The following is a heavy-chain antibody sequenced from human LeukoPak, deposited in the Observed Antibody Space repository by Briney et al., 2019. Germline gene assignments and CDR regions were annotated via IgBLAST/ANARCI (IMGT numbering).Heavy chain of an antibody. D-gene: IGHD1-14*01. J-gene: IGHJ4*02. Sequence: GGSLRLSCAGSGFTSGGYGMHWFRQTPGKGLEWVAVIAYDGSRAFYADSVKGRFTISRDTSKNTMSVQMDDLRAEDTAVYYCTRYNNDHFDYWGQGTLVTVSS. CDR2: IAYDGSRA. V-gene: IGHV3-33*01. CDR3: TRYNNDHFDY. CDR1: GFTSGGYG.